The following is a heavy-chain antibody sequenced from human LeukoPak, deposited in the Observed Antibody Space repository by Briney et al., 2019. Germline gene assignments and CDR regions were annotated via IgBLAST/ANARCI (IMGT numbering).Heavy chain of an antibody. V-gene: IGHV3-48*02. CDR3: ARDYCSSGSFFGYYYGMDV. D-gene: IGHD2-15*01. CDR1: GFTFSSYS. CDR2: ISGSSKII. J-gene: IGHJ6*02. Sequence: GGSLRLSCAASGFTFSSYSMNWVRQAPGKGLEWISYISGSSKIIHWAESLKGRFTISRDNAKNSLYLQMNSLRDEDTAVYYCARDYCSSGSFFGYYYGMDVWGQGTTVTVSS.